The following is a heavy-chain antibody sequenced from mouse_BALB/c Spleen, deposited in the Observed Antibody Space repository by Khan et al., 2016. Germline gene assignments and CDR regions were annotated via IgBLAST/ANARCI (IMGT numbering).Heavy chain of an antibody. D-gene: IGHD2-1*01. CDR2: LNPTSGYT. CDR1: GYTFTYFT. V-gene: IGHV1-4*01. J-gene: IGHJ2*01. Sequence: VQLQQSGAALARPGASVMMSCKASGYTFTYFTMHWVKQRPGQGLEWIGCLNPTSGYTNYNQKFKDKATLTADKSSSTAYIQLSSLTSEDAAVYYCAREIYGNYPFGYWGQGTTLTVSS. CDR3: AREIYGNYPFGY.